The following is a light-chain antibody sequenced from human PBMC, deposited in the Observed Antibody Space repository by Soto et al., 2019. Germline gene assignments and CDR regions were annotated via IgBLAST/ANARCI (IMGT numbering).Light chain of an antibody. CDR2: SAS. V-gene: IGKV3-15*01. CDR1: QSVNNN. CDR3: QQYNNWPRT. Sequence: EIVMTQSPATLSASAGERVTLSCRASQSVNNNLAWYQQEPGQAPRLLMYSASTRATGIPARFSGSGSGTEFTLTISSLQSEDFAVYYCQQYNNWPRTFGQGTKVEIK. J-gene: IGKJ1*01.